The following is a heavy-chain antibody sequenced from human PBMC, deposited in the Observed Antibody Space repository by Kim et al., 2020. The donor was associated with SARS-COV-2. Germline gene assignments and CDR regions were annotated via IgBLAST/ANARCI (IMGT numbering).Heavy chain of an antibody. CDR2: ISSNGGST. D-gene: IGHD2-2*01. J-gene: IGHJ4*02. CDR3: VKGDVDIVVVPAAMIPFDY. CDR1: GFTFSSYA. Sequence: GGSLRLSCSASGFTFSSYAMHWVRQAPGKGLEYVSAISSNGGSTYYADSVKGRFTISRDNSKNTLYLQMSSLRAEDTAVYYCVKGDVDIVVVPAAMIPFDYWGQGTLVTVSS. V-gene: IGHV3-64D*09.